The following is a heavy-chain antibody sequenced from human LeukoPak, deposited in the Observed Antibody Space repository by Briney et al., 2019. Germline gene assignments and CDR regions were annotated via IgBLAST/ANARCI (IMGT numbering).Heavy chain of an antibody. V-gene: IGHV3-7*01. CDR1: GFSFSSYW. CDR2: IKQDGSEK. D-gene: IGHD2-15*01. Sequence: GGSLRLSCAASGFSFSSYWMSWVRQAPGKGLEWVANIKQDGSEKYYEDSVKGRFTTSRDNAKNSLYLQMNSLRAEDTAVYYCVRGGYCSSGRCYYFDYWGQGTLVTVSS. J-gene: IGHJ4*02. CDR3: VRGGYCSSGRCYYFDY.